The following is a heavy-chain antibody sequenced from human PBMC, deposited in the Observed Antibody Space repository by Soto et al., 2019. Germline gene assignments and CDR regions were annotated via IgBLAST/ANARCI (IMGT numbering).Heavy chain of an antibody. J-gene: IGHJ4*02. V-gene: IGHV1-69*01. CDR1: GGIFSSYA. D-gene: IGHD6-25*01. CDR2: IIPIFGTA. CDR3: ARGSIAAASYFDY. Sequence: QEQLVQSGAEVKKPGSSVKVSCKASGGIFSSYAISWVRQAPGQGLEWMGGIIPIFGTANYAQKFQGTVTITADESTTTVYMELSNLRSEDTAVYFCARGSIAAASYFDYWGQGTLITVSS.